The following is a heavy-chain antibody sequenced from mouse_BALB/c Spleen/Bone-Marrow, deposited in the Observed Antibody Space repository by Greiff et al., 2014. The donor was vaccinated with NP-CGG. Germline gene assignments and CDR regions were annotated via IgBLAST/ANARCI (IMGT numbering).Heavy chain of an antibody. D-gene: IGHD3-1*01. Sequence: QVQLKESGAELMKPGASVKISCKATGYTFSSYWVEWVKQRPGHGLEWIGEILPGSGSTNYNEKFKGKATFTADTSSNTAYMQLSSLTSEDSAVCYCARELGLRLAYWGQGTLVTVSA. V-gene: IGHV1-9*01. J-gene: IGHJ3*01. CDR1: GYTFSSYW. CDR3: ARELGLRLAY. CDR2: ILPGSGST.